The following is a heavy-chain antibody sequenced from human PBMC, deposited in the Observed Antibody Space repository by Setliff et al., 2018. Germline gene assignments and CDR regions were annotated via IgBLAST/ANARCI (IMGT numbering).Heavy chain of an antibody. CDR2: ITSSSTYI. V-gene: IGHV3-21*01. CDR3: ARGPLVGTTEYYLDY. CDR1: GLIFGNYA. J-gene: IGHJ4*02. D-gene: IGHD1-26*01. Sequence: GGSLRLSCAASGLIFGNYAMNWVRQAPGKGLEWVSSITSSSTYISYADSLRGRFTISRDNAKNSLYLQMNSLRAEDTAVYYCARGPLVGTTEYYLDYWGQGTLVTVSS.